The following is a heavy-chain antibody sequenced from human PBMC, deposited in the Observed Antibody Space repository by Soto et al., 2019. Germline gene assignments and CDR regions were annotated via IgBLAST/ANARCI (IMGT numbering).Heavy chain of an antibody. CDR2: ISAYNGNT. J-gene: IGHJ5*02. CDR3: ARDLMVRGPQAWFDP. Sequence: ASVKVSCKASGYTFTSYGISWVRQAPGQGLEWMGWISAYNGNTNYAQKLQGRVNMTTDTSTSTAYMELRSLRSDDTAVYYCARDLMVRGPQAWFDPWGQGTLVTAPQ. V-gene: IGHV1-18*01. D-gene: IGHD3-10*01. CDR1: GYTFTSYG.